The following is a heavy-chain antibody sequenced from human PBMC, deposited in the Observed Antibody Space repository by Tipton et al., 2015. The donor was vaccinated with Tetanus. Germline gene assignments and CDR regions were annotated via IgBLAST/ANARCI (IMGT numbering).Heavy chain of an antibody. J-gene: IGHJ4*02. Sequence: SLRLSCAASGFTFSTYAMAWVRQAPGKGLECVSSISGSGRTTSYADSVKGRFTISRDNSKNTLYLQMNSLRAEDTAVYYCAKALYEGCDYWGQGTLVTVSS. CDR2: ISGSGRTT. CDR3: AKALYEGCDY. CDR1: GFTFSTYA. V-gene: IGHV3-23*01. D-gene: IGHD2-2*02.